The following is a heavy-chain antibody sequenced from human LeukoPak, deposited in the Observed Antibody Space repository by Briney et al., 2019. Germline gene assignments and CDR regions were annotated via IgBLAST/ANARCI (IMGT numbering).Heavy chain of an antibody. D-gene: IGHD3-10*01. CDR3: AKEGATMVRGVIMREPYFDY. CDR2: ISGSGGST. Sequence: GGSLRLSCAASGFTFSSYAMSWVRQAPGKGLEWVSAISGSGGSTYYADSVKGRFTISRDNSKNTLYLQMNSLRAEDTAVYYCAKEGATMVRGVIMREPYFDYWGQGTLVTDSS. J-gene: IGHJ4*02. CDR1: GFTFSSYA. V-gene: IGHV3-23*01.